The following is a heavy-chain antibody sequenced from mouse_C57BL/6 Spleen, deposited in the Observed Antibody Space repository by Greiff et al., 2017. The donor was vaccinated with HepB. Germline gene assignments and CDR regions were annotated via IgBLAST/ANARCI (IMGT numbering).Heavy chain of an antibody. CDR1: GYTFTSYW. Sequence: QVHVKQSGAELAKPGASVKLSCKASGYTFTSYWMHWVKQRPGQGLEWIGYINPSSGYTKYNQKFKDKATLTADKSSSTAYMQLSSLTYEDSAVYYCAIYDYGRFAYWGQGTLVTVSA. V-gene: IGHV1-7*01. D-gene: IGHD2-4*01. J-gene: IGHJ3*01. CDR3: AIYDYGRFAY. CDR2: INPSSGYT.